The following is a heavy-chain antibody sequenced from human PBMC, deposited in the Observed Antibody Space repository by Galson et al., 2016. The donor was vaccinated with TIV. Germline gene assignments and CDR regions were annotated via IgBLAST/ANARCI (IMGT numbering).Heavy chain of an antibody. CDR1: GFIFSDYW. J-gene: IGHJ5*02. Sequence: SLRLSCAASGFIFSDYWMSWFRQAPGKGLEWVGLITNIASGGTTGYAASVKGRFTISRDDSKSVAYLQMNSLKTEDTALYYCTRGSLEPWGQGTLVFVSS. CDR2: ITNIASGGTT. D-gene: IGHD1-1*01. V-gene: IGHV3-49*03. CDR3: TRGSLEP.